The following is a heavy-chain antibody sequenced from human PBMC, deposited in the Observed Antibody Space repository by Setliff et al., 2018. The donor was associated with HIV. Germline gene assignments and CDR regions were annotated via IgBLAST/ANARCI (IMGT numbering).Heavy chain of an antibody. CDR1: GFTFSTHG. J-gene: IGHJ4*02. CDR3: ATDIVATLDY. D-gene: IGHD5-12*01. Sequence: HPGGSLRLSCAASGFTFSTHGMHWVRQAPGKGLEWVGFIRSKAYGGTTEYAASVKGRFTISRDDSKSIAYLQMNSLRAEDTAVYYCATDIVATLDYWGQGTLVTVSS. CDR2: IRSKAYGGTT. V-gene: IGHV3-49*04.